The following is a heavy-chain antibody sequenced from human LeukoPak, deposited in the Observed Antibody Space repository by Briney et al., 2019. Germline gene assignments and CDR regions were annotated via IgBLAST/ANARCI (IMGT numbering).Heavy chain of an antibody. V-gene: IGHV1-69*05. D-gene: IGHD2-2*01. CDR1: GGTFSSYA. Sequence: PSVKVSCKASGGTFSSYAISWVRQAPGQGLEWMGGIIPIFGTANYAQKFQGRVTITTDESTSTAYMELSSLRSEDTAVYYCARSHPIKIPAAIGVLDYWGQGTLVTVSS. CDR3: ARSHPIKIPAAIGVLDY. J-gene: IGHJ4*02. CDR2: IIPIFGTA.